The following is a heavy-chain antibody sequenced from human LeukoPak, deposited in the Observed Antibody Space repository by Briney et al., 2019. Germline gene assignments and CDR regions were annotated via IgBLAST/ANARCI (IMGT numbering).Heavy chain of an antibody. CDR1: GGSISSSSYY. V-gene: IGHV4-39*01. J-gene: IGHJ5*02. Sequence: TSETLSLTCTVSGGSISSSSYYWGWIRQPPGKGLEWIGSIYYSGSTYYNPSLKSRVTISVDTSKNQFSLKLSSVTAADTAAYYCARHGFSSSRGDWFDPWGQGTLVIFSS. D-gene: IGHD6-13*01. CDR2: IYYSGST. CDR3: ARHGFSSSRGDWFDP.